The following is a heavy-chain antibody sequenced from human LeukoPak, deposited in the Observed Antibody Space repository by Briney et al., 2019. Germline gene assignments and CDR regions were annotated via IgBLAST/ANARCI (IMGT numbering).Heavy chain of an antibody. CDR3: ARATTGTRTIDY. J-gene: IGHJ4*02. CDR1: GYSFTSYW. D-gene: IGHD1-7*01. Sequence: GESLKISCKGSGYSFTSYWSGWVRRMPGKGLEWMGVIYPDDSDTRYSPSFQGQVTISADKSISTAYLQWSSLKASDTAMYYCARATTGTRTIDYWGQGTLVTVSS. CDR2: IYPDDSDT. V-gene: IGHV5-51*01.